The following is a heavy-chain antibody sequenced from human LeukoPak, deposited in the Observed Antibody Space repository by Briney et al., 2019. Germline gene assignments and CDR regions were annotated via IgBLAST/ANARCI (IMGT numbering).Heavy chain of an antibody. Sequence: ASVKVSCKASGYTFSSYGITWVRQAPGQGLEWMGWISAYNGNTKYAQKLQGRVTMTTDTSTSTAYMELRSLRSDDTAVYYCARVTLWFGETIRKFDYWGQGTLVTVSS. CDR2: ISAYNGNT. CDR1: GYTFSSYG. CDR3: ARVTLWFGETIRKFDY. J-gene: IGHJ4*02. D-gene: IGHD3-10*01. V-gene: IGHV1-18*01.